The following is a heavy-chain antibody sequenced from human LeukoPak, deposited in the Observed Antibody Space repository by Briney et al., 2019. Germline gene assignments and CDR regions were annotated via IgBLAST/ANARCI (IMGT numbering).Heavy chain of an antibody. Sequence: SETLSLTCAVSGYSISSGYYRGWIRQPPGKGLEWIGSMFYSGSTYYSPSLKSRVTISVDTSKNQFSLKVSSVTAADTAVYYCARNSLSSSWYAVFDYWGQGTLVTVSS. CDR1: GYSISSGYY. V-gene: IGHV4-38-2*01. J-gene: IGHJ4*02. CDR2: MFYSGST. D-gene: IGHD6-13*01. CDR3: ARNSLSSSWYAVFDY.